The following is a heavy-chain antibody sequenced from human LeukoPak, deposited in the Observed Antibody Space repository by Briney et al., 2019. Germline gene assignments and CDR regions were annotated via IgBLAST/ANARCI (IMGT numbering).Heavy chain of an antibody. CDR3: ARGEEFARYFDWHDDAFDI. D-gene: IGHD3-9*01. J-gene: IGHJ3*02. Sequence: PGRSLRLSCAASGFTFSSYAMHWVRQAPGKGLEWVAVISYDGSNKYYADSVKGRFTISRDNSKNTLYLQMNSLRAEDTAVYYCARGEEFARYFDWHDDAFDIWGQGTMVTVSS. CDR2: ISYDGSNK. CDR1: GFTFSSYA. V-gene: IGHV3-30-3*01.